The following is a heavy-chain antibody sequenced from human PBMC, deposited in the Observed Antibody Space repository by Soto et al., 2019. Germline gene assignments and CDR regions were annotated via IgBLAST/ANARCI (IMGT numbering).Heavy chain of an antibody. J-gene: IGHJ5*02. CDR2: ISAYNGNT. Sequence: QVQLVQSGAEVKKPGASVKVSCKASGYTFTSYGISWVRQAPGQGLEWMGWISAYNGNTNYAQKLQGRVTMTTDTPTSTAYMELRGLRSDDTAVYYCARDQIARQQLVWFDPWGQGTLVTVSS. CDR3: ARDQIARQQLVWFDP. V-gene: IGHV1-18*01. CDR1: GYTFTSYG. D-gene: IGHD6-13*01.